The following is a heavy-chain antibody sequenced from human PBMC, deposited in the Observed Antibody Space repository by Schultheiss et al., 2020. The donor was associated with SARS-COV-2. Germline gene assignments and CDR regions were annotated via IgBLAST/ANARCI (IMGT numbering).Heavy chain of an antibody. CDR2: ISSRSDYI. J-gene: IGHJ6*02. D-gene: IGHD5-24*01. CDR3: ARARWLQYYYYYYGMDV. Sequence: GGSLRLSCTASGFTFGDYAMSWVRQAPGKGLEWVSSISSRSDYIYYADSVKGRFTISRDNAKNSLYLQMNSLRAEDTAVYYCARARWLQYYYYYYGMDVWGQGTTVTVSS. V-gene: IGHV3-21*01. CDR1: GFTFGDYA.